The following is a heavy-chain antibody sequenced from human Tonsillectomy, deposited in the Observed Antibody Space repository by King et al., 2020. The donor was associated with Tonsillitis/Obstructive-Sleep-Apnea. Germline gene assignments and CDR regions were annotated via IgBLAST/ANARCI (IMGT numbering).Heavy chain of an antibody. CDR2: ISYDGSNK. D-gene: IGHD1-26*01. Sequence: VQLVESGGGVVQPGRSLRLSCAASGFTFSSYAMHWVRQAPGKGLEWVAVISYDGSNKYYADSVKGRFTISRDNSKNTLYLQMNSLRAEDTAVYYCASIVGAEYYWNYWGQGTLVTVSS. CDR3: ASIVGAEYYWNY. V-gene: IGHV3-30*04. J-gene: IGHJ4*02. CDR1: GFTFSSYA.